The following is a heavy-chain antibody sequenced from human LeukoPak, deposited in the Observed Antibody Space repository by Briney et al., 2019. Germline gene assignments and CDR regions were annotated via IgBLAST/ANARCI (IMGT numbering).Heavy chain of an antibody. Sequence: ASVKVSCKASGGTFSSYAISWVRQAPGQGLEWMGRIIPILGVTNYAQKFLGRVTISADKSTTTATTTAYMELNSLRSEDTAVYYCARVLYGSGSYYKDYWGQGTLVAVSS. CDR2: IIPILGVT. D-gene: IGHD3-10*01. CDR1: GGTFSSYA. V-gene: IGHV1-69*04. J-gene: IGHJ4*02. CDR3: ARVLYGSGSYYKDY.